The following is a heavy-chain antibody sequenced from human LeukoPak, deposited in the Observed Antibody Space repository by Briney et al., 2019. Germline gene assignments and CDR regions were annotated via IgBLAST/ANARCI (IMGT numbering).Heavy chain of an antibody. Sequence: ASVKVSCKASGYTFTSYGISWVRQAPGQGLEWMGWVSAYNDNTNYAQKLQGRATMTADTSTSTAYMELRSLRSDDTAVYYCARCDFWSDFDYWGQGTLVTVSS. CDR2: VSAYNDNT. J-gene: IGHJ4*02. CDR1: GYTFTSYG. CDR3: ARCDFWSDFDY. V-gene: IGHV1-18*01. D-gene: IGHD3-3*01.